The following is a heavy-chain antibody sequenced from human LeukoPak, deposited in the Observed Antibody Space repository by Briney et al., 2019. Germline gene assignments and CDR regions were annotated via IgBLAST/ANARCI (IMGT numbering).Heavy chain of an antibody. CDR1: GYTFTGYN. D-gene: IGHD3-3*01. CDR3: ARGQYYDFWSGYYYSPHFDY. CDR2: INPNSGGT. Sequence: ASVKVSCKASGYTFTGYNIHWVRQAPGQGLEWMGWINPNSGGTNYAQKFQGRVTMTMDTSISTAYMELNRLRSNDTAVYYCARGQYYDFWSGYYYSPHFDYWGQGTLVTVSS. J-gene: IGHJ4*02. V-gene: IGHV1-2*02.